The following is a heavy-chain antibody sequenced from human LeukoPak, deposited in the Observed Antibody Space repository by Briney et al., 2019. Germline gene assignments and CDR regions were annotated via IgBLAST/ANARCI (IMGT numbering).Heavy chain of an antibody. J-gene: IGHJ3*02. CDR1: GGSISSGGYY. CDR2: IYYSGGT. CDR3: ARTRLMVRGPNGAFDI. V-gene: IGHV4-31*03. Sequence: SETLSLTCTVSGGSISSGGYYWSWIRQHPGKGLEWIGYIYYSGGTYYNPSLKSRVTISVDTSKNQFSLKLSSVTAADTAVYYCARTRLMVRGPNGAFDIWGQGTMVTVSS. D-gene: IGHD3-10*01.